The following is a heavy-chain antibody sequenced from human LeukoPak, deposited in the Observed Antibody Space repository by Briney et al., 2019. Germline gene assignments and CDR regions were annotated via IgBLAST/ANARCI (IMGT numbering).Heavy chain of an antibody. D-gene: IGHD1-1*01. J-gene: IGHJ5*02. Sequence: GGSLRLSCAASGFTFSSYSMNGVPQAPGKGGGGVSYISSSSSTIYYADSVKGRFTISRDNAKTSLYLQMNSLRAEDTAVYYCARDYTRTTGWFDPWGQGTLVTVSS. CDR3: ARDYTRTTGWFDP. V-gene: IGHV3-48*01. CDR2: ISSSSSTI. CDR1: GFTFSSYS.